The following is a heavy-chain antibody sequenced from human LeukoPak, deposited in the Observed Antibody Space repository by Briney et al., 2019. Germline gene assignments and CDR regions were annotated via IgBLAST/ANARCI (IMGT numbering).Heavy chain of an antibody. D-gene: IGHD2-2*01. CDR2: IYYSGST. CDR3: ARAPAYCSSTSCYGYYYYGMDV. CDR1: GGSISSYY. J-gene: IGHJ6*02. Sequence: SETLSLTCTVSGGSISSYYWSWIRQPPGKGLEWIGYIYYSGSTNYNPSLKSRVTISVDTSKNQFSLKLSSVTAADTAVYYCARAPAYCSSTSCYGYYYYGMDVWGQGTTVTVSS. V-gene: IGHV4-59*01.